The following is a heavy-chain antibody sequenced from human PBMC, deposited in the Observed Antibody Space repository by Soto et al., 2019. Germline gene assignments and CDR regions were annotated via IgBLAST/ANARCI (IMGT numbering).Heavy chain of an antibody. CDR1: GYTFTSYE. Sequence: ASLKVSCKASGYTFTSYEINWVRQSTGQGLEWMGGMNPNSGNTGYAQKFQGRVTMTRNTSISTAYMELSSLRSEDRAVYYCARGGGGGSGSHEHDYWGQGTLVTVSS. CDR2: MNPNSGNT. V-gene: IGHV1-8*01. D-gene: IGHD3-10*01. J-gene: IGHJ4*02. CDR3: ARGGGGGSGSHEHDY.